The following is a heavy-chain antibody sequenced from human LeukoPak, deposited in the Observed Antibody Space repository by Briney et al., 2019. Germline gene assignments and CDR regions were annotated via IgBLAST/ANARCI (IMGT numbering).Heavy chain of an antibody. CDR2: IYYSGST. D-gene: IGHD3-10*01. Sequence: PSETLSLTCTVSGGSISSYYWSWIRQPPGKGLEWIGYIYYSGSTNYNPSLKSRVTISVDTSKNQFSLKLSSVTAADTAVYYCARGREYYGSGSYYIFDYWGQGTLVTVSS. CDR3: ARGREYYGSGSYYIFDY. J-gene: IGHJ4*02. V-gene: IGHV4-59*01. CDR1: GGSISSYY.